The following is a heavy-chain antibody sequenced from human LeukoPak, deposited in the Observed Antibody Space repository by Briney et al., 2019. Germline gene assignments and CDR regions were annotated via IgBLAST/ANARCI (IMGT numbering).Heavy chain of an antibody. J-gene: IGHJ4*02. V-gene: IGHV3-66*02. Sequence: GGSLRLSCAASGFTVSSDYMTWVRQAPGKGLEWVSQISDSGHITYYSDSVKGRFTISRDNSKNTLYLQMNSLRAEDTAVYYCARGRNVVATSGYFDYWGQGTLVTVSS. CDR1: GFTVSSDY. D-gene: IGHD5-12*01. CDR3: ARGRNVVATSGYFDY. CDR2: ISDSGHIT.